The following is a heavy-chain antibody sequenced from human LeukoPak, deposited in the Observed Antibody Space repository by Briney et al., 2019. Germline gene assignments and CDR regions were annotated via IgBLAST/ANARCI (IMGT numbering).Heavy chain of an antibody. CDR2: ISAYNGNT. CDR3: AREIVDRFFYYYGMDV. V-gene: IGHV1-18*01. Sequence: ASVKVSCKASGYTFTSYGISWVRQAPGQGLEWMGWISAYNGNTNYAQKLQGRVTMTTDTSTSTAYMDLRSLRSDDTAVYYCAREIVDRFFYYYGMDVWGQGTTVTVSS. CDR1: GYTFTSYG. D-gene: IGHD3-22*01. J-gene: IGHJ6*02.